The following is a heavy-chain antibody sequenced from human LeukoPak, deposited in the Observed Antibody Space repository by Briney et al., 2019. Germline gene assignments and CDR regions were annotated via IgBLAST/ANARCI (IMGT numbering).Heavy chain of an antibody. Sequence: GASVKVSCKASAYTFADYAISWLRQAPGQGLEWMGWISVSNGNTNYAQKLQGRVTMTTDRSTKTVYMELRSLRFDDTAMYYCTRDLAGIVGATARFDPWGQGTLVTVSS. CDR1: AYTFADYA. CDR3: TRDLAGIVGATARFDP. CDR2: ISVSNGNT. D-gene: IGHD1-26*01. J-gene: IGHJ5*02. V-gene: IGHV1-18*01.